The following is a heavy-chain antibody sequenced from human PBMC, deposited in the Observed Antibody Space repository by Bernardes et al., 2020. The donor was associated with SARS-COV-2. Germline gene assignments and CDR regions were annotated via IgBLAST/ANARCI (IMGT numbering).Heavy chain of an antibody. J-gene: IGHJ6*02. Sequence: GSLRLSCAASGFTVSSNYMSWVRQAPGKGLEWVSVIYSGGSTYYADSVKGRFTISRHNSKNTLYLQMNSLRAEDTAVYYCARDSRDSSGGYYYYGMDVWGQGTTVTVSS. V-gene: IGHV3-53*04. CDR3: ARDSRDSSGGYYYYGMDV. CDR2: IYSGGST. D-gene: IGHD6-19*01. CDR1: GFTVSSNY.